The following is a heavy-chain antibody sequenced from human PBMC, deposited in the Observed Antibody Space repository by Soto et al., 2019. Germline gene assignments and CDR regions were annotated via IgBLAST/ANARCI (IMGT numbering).Heavy chain of an antibody. CDR1: GRSMISYY. CDR2: IYTGGNT. CDR3: AREGDDRHFFFDS. V-gene: IGHV4-4*07. Sequence: PSETLSLTCNVSGRSMISYYWSWIRQPAGKGLEWIGRIYTGGNTNYSPSLKSRVTMSVDTSKSQFSLSLTSVTAADTAVYYCAREGDDRHFFFDSWGQGTLVTVSS. J-gene: IGHJ4*02. D-gene: IGHD3-3*02.